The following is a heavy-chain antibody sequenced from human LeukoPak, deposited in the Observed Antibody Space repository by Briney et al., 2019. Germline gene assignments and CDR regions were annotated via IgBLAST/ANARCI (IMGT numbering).Heavy chain of an antibody. CDR2: IYPGDSDA. CDR1: GYSFTSYW. Sequence: GESLKISCKGTGYSFTSYWIGWVRQMPGKGLKWMGIIYPGDSDARYSPSFQGQVTISADKSISTAYLQWSSLKASDTAMYYCARRRDLYSGSYYPFDYWGQGTLVTVSS. CDR3: ARRRDLYSGSYYPFDY. V-gene: IGHV5-51*01. D-gene: IGHD1-26*01. J-gene: IGHJ4*02.